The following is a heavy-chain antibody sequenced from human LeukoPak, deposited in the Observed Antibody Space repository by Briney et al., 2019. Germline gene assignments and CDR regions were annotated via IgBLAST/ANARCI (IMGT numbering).Heavy chain of an antibody. CDR1: GYTFTNYD. CDR3: ARSIPLWKDLRRDWLDP. CDR2: TNPNSGHT. V-gene: IGHV1-8*03. Sequence: ASVKVSCKASGYTFTNYDINWVRQATGQGLEWMGWTNPNSGHTGFAQKFQGRVTITRDTSMSTAYMELCSLRSEDTAVYYCARSIPLWKDLRRDWLDPWGQGTQVTVSS. D-gene: IGHD2-21*01. J-gene: IGHJ5*02.